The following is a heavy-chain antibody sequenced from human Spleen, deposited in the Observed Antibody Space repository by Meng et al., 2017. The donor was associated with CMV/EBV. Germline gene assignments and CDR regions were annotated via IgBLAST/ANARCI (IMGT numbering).Heavy chain of an antibody. CDR1: GFTFSSYA. CDR2: ISGSGGST. Sequence: GESLKISCAASGFTFSSYAMSWVRQAPGKGLEWVSAISGSGGSTYYADSVKGRFTISRDNSKNTLYLQMNSLRAEDTAMYYCAKDPYYYDSSGYSYCFDYWGQGTLVTVSS. V-gene: IGHV3-23*01. D-gene: IGHD3-22*01. CDR3: AKDPYYYDSSGYSYCFDY. J-gene: IGHJ4*02.